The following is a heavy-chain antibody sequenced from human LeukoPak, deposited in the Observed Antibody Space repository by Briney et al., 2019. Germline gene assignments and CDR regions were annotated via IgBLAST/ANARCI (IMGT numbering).Heavy chain of an antibody. J-gene: IGHJ1*01. CDR3: ARLAAVPG. Sequence: ASVKVSCKASGYTFTGYYLHWVRQAPGQGLEWMGWIHPASGGTSYAQKFQGRVTMTRDTSVSTAYMELSSLRSDDTAVYYCARLAAVPGWGQGTLVIASS. CDR1: GYTFTGYY. CDR2: IHPASGGT. V-gene: IGHV1-2*02. D-gene: IGHD6-19*01.